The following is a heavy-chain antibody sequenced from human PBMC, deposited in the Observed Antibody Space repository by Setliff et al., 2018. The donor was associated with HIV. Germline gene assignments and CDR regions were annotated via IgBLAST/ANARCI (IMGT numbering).Heavy chain of an antibody. CDR3: ARSSYYDVNSPFDY. Sequence: RASVKVSCKASGGTFSSYVINWVRQAPGQGLEWMGGAIPMLGIANHVHKFQGRVTITADKSTGTAYMELNSLRSEDTAVYYCARSSYYDVNSPFDYWGQGTRVTVSS. CDR1: GGTFSSYV. V-gene: IGHV1-69*10. D-gene: IGHD3-16*01. CDR2: AIPMLGIA. J-gene: IGHJ4*02.